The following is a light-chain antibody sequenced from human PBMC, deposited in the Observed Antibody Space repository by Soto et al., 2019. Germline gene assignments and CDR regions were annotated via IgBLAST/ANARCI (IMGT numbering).Light chain of an antibody. CDR1: QDISND. J-gene: IGKJ3*01. V-gene: IGKV1-27*01. Sequence: DVQMTQSPSSLSASVGDRVSITCRASQDISNDLAWYQQKPGKVPKILIYAASTLYSGVPSRFSGSGSGTDFTLTINSLQPADVATYYCQEVKSAPFTFGPGTKVEIK. CDR2: AAS. CDR3: QEVKSAPFT.